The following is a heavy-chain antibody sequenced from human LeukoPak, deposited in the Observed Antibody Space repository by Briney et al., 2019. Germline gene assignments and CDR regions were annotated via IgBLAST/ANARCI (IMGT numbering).Heavy chain of an antibody. Sequence: SETLSLTCAVYGGSFSGYYWSWIRQPPGKGLELIGEINHSGSTNYNPSLKSRVTISVDTSKNQFSLKLSSVTAADTAVYYCARGICSGGSCYRRGGFDYWGQGTLVTVSS. CDR2: INHSGST. V-gene: IGHV4-34*01. CDR3: ARGICSGGSCYRRGGFDY. J-gene: IGHJ4*02. CDR1: GGSFSGYY. D-gene: IGHD2-15*01.